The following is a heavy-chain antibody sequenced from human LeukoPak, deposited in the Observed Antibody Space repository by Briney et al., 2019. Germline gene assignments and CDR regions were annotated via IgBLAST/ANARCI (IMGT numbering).Heavy chain of an antibody. CDR3: ARATMVRGVIDWFDP. Sequence: GESLKISCKGSGYSFTSDWIGWVSQMPRKGLEWMGIIYPGDSDTRYSPSFHGQVTISADKSISTAYPQWSSLKASDTAMYYCARATMVRGVIDWFDPWGQGTLVTVSS. J-gene: IGHJ5*02. CDR2: IYPGDSDT. D-gene: IGHD3-10*01. V-gene: IGHV5-51*01. CDR1: GYSFTSDW.